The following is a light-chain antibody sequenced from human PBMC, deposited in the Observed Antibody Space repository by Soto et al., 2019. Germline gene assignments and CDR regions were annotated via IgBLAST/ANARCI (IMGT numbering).Light chain of an antibody. CDR3: TAWDDSLSGYV. CDR1: SSNIGSNY. CDR2: SNN. V-gene: IGLV1-47*02. Sequence: QSVLTQPPSTSGTPGQRATISCSGSSSNIGSNYVSWYQQLPGTAPKLLIYSNNQRPSGVPERFSGSKSGTSASLVIRGLRSEDEAEYYCTAWDDSLSGYVFGTGTKVTVL. J-gene: IGLJ1*01.